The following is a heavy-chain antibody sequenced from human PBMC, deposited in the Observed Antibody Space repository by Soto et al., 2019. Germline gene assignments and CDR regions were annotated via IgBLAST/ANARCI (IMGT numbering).Heavy chain of an antibody. Sequence: PGGSLRLSCAASGFTFSSYAMSWVRQAPGKGLEWVSAISGSGGSTYYADSVKGRFTISRDNSKNTLYLQMNSLRAEDTAVYYCAKSISSGWYGNYFDYWGQGTLVTVSS. CDR2: ISGSGGST. J-gene: IGHJ4*02. CDR3: AKSISSGWYGNYFDY. D-gene: IGHD6-19*01. V-gene: IGHV3-23*01. CDR1: GFTFSSYA.